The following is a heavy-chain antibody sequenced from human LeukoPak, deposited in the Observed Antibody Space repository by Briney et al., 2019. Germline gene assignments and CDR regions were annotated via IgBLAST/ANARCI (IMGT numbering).Heavy chain of an antibody. D-gene: IGHD2-2*01. J-gene: IGHJ3*02. CDR2: IIPILGIA. CDR3: ARGGYCSSTSCADAFDI. CDR1: GGTFSSYT. V-gene: IGHV1-69*02. Sequence: ASVKVSCKASGGTFSSYTISWVPQAPGQGLEWMGRIIPILGIANYAQKFRGRVTFTADKSTSTAYMELSSLRSEDTAVYYCARGGYCSSTSCADAFDIWGQGTMVTVSS.